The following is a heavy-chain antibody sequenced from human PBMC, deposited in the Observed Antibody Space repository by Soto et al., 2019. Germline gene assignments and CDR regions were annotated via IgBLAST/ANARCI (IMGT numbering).Heavy chain of an antibody. CDR2: IYYSGST. Sequence: PSETLSLTCTVSGGSISSGGYYWNWIRQYPGKGLEWIAYIYYSGSTYYNPSLKSRVTISIDTSKNQFSLILSSVTAADTAVYYCARDLRLDSWGPGTLVTV. CDR1: GGSISSGGYY. D-gene: IGHD2-21*02. CDR3: ARDLRLDS. J-gene: IGHJ4*02. V-gene: IGHV4-31*03.